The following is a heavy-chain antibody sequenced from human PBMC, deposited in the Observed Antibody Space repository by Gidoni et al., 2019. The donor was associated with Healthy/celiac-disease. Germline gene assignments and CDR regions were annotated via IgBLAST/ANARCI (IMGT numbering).Heavy chain of an antibody. D-gene: IGHD2-15*01. CDR1: GSPFSDYY. V-gene: IGHV3-11*01. CDR3: AREEPPGYCSGGSCLFYYGMDV. CDR2: ISSSGSTI. Sequence: QVQLVESGGGLVKPGGSLRLSCPASGSPFSDYYMSWIRQAPGKGLEWVSYISSSGSTIYYADSVKGRFTISRDNAKNSLYLQMNSLRAEDTAVYYCAREEPPGYCSGGSCLFYYGMDVWGQGTTVTVSS. J-gene: IGHJ6*02.